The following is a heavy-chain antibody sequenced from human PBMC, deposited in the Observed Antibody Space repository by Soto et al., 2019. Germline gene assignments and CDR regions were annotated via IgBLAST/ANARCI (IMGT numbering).Heavy chain of an antibody. CDR3: ARGGITGTTFYYYMDV. D-gene: IGHD1-7*01. V-gene: IGHV1-2*04. CDR1: GYTFTGYY. J-gene: IGHJ6*03. Sequence: ASVKVSCKASGYTFTGYYMHWVRQAPGQGLEWMGWINPNSGGTNYAQKFQGWVTMTRDTSISTAYMGLSRLRSDDTAVYYCARGGITGTTFYYYMDVWGKGTTVTVSS. CDR2: INPNSGGT.